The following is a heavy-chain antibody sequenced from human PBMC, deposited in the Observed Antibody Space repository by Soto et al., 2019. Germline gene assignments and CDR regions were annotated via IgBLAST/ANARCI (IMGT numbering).Heavy chain of an antibody. D-gene: IGHD1-26*01. Sequence: TLSLTCTVSGGSISNYYWSWIRQPPGKELEWIGYVFYTGNTNANPSLKSRVTLSIDTSKNQFSLRLSSVTSADTAIYYCARGNVATETTTPLDIWGQGTMVTVSS. CDR3: ARGNVATETTTPLDI. V-gene: IGHV4-59*01. CDR1: GGSISNYY. J-gene: IGHJ3*02. CDR2: VFYTGNT.